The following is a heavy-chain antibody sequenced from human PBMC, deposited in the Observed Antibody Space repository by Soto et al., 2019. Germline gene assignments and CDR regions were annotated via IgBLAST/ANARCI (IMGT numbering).Heavy chain of an antibody. CDR3: ARVNGGSNSFYD. CDR1: GVSVSSGSHY. D-gene: IGHD1-26*01. J-gene: IGHJ4*02. CDR2: ISHRGGT. Sequence: PGTLPLTYTVSGVSVSSGSHYWTWIRQPPGKGLEWIGDISHRGGTNYNPSLKSRFTLSVNTSNDQFYLKMSSVTAVDTAVYYWARVNGGSNSFYDWGQATGVTAYS. V-gene: IGHV4-61*01.